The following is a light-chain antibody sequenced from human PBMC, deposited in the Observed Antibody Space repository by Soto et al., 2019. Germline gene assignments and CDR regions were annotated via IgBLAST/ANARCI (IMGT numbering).Light chain of an antibody. CDR2: SNN. Sequence: QSVLAQPSSVSGTPGQRVTISCSGSSSNIGSNYVYWYQQLPGTAPKLLIYSNNQRPSGVPDRFSGSKSGTSASLAISGLRSEDEADYYCAAWDDSLSGFYVFGTGTKVTVL. V-gene: IGLV1-47*02. CDR1: SSNIGSNY. J-gene: IGLJ1*01. CDR3: AAWDDSLSGFYV.